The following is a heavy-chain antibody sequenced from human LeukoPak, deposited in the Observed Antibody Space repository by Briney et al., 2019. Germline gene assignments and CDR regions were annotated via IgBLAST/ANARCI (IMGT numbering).Heavy chain of an antibody. V-gene: IGHV3-30-3*01. J-gene: IGHJ3*02. CDR3: AREADSYSSGSGAFDI. Sequence: GGSLRLSCAASGFTFSSYAMHWVRQAPGKGLEWVAVISYDGSNKYYADSVKGRFTISRDNSENTLYLQMNSLRAEDTAVYYCAREADSYSSGSGAFDIWGQGTMVTVSS. D-gene: IGHD6-19*01. CDR1: GFTFSSYA. CDR2: ISYDGSNK.